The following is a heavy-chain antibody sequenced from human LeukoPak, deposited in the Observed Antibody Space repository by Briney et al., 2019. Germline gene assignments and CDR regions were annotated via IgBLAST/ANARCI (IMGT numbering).Heavy chain of an antibody. CDR3: ARDQRAPIAAAGPFDY. CDR2: ISYDGSNK. V-gene: IGHV3-30-3*01. Sequence: GGSLRLSCAASGFTFSSYAMHWVRQAPGKGLEWVAVISYDGSNKYYADSVRGRFTISRDNSKNTLYLQMNSLRAEDTAVYYCARDQRAPIAAAGPFDYWGQGTLVTVSS. D-gene: IGHD6-13*01. CDR1: GFTFSSYA. J-gene: IGHJ4*02.